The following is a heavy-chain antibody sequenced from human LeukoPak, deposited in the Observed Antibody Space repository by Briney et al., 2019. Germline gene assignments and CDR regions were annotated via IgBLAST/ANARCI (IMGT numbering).Heavy chain of an antibody. CDR3: ARLDVVVTAEDDY. CDR1: GGSISSSSYY. Sequence: PSETLSLTCTVSGGSISSSSYYWGWIRQPPGKGLEWIGSIYYSGSTYYNPSLKSRVTISVDTSKNQFSLKLSSVTAADTAVYYCARLDVVVTAEDDYWGQGTLVTVSS. J-gene: IGHJ4*02. CDR2: IYYSGST. V-gene: IGHV4-39*01. D-gene: IGHD2-21*02.